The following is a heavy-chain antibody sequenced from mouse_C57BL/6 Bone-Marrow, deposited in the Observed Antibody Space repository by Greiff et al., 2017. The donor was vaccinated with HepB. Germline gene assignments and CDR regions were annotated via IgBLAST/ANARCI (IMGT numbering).Heavy chain of an antibody. D-gene: IGHD1-1*01. CDR1: GYAFTNYL. CDR2: INPGSGGT. CDR3: ALYYYGSSPFAY. V-gene: IGHV1-54*01. Sequence: VMLVESGAELVRPGTSVKVSCKASGYAFTNYLIEWVKQRPGQGLEWIGVINPGSGGTNYNEKFKGKATLTADKSSSTAYMQLSSLTSEDSAVYFCALYYYGSSPFAYWGQGTLVTVSA. J-gene: IGHJ3*01.